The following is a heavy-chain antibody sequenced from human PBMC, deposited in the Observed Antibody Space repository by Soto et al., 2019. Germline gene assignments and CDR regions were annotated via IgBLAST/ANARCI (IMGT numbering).Heavy chain of an antibody. CDR2: VNPSSGGT. V-gene: IGHV1-2*02. D-gene: IGHD4-17*01. Sequence: ASVKVSCKASGFTDYYIHWVRQAPGQGLEWLGWVNPSSGGTNYAQKFQGRVAMTRDTFISTAYMGLSRLQSDDTAVYYCAREGSADYGSYGVDVWGQGTTVTVSS. CDR1: GFTDYY. J-gene: IGHJ6*02. CDR3: AREGSADYGSYGVDV.